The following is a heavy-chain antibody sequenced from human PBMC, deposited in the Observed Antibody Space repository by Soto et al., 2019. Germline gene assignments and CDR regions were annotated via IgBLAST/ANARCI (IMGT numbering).Heavy chain of an antibody. CDR1: GFTVSDYS. V-gene: IGHV3-48*02. CDR2: ISSTGDLM. CDR3: ATWAIAVGGEGF. Sequence: GGSLRLSCTASGFTVSDYSVNWVRQAPGKGLEWISYISSTGDLMLYVDSVKGRFTIARDIAKNSLYLQMDSLRDEDSAVYYCATWAIAVGGEGFWGQGTLVTVSS. J-gene: IGHJ4*02. D-gene: IGHD2-21*01.